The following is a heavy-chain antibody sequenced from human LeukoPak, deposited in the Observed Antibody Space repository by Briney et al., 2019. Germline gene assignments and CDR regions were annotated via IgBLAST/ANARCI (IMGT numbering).Heavy chain of an antibody. CDR1: GYTFTGYH. J-gene: IGHJ4*02. V-gene: IGHV1-2*06. CDR3: ARAVSSGWYQDY. Sequence: ASVKVSCKASGYTFTGYHMHWVRQAPGQGLEWMGRINPNSGGTNYAQKFQGRVTMTRDTSISTAYMELSRLRSDDTAVYYCARAVSSGWYQDYWGQGTLVTVSS. CDR2: INPNSGGT. D-gene: IGHD6-19*01.